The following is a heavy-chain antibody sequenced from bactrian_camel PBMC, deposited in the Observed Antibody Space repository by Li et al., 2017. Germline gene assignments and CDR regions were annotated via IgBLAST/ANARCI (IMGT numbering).Heavy chain of an antibody. D-gene: IGHD2*01. V-gene: IGHV3S63*01. CDR3: AARSSLPEYCSGGGFATDVRFSREFDG. CDR1: EYTYNSYC. Sequence: HVQLVESGGGSVQAGGSLTLSCVATEYTYNSYCMAWFRQSPHTSWLERERVARIGIDGTTTYADSVKGRFTISRDIDKNTVSLEMNSLKSEDTAIYYCAARSSLPEYCSGGGFATDVRFSREFDGWGQGTQVTVS. J-gene: IGHJ4*01. CDR2: IGIDGTT.